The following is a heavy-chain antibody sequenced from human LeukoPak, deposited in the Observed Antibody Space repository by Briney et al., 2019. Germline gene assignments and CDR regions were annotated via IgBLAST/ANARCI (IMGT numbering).Heavy chain of an antibody. CDR1: GFTFSNYV. D-gene: IGHD3-22*01. CDR2: ILSSGDNA. V-gene: IGHV3-23*01. CDR3: AKYNCDSSGRYFDY. J-gene: IGHJ4*02. Sequence: GGSLRLSCVVSGFTFSNYVMVWVRQAPGKGLEWVSTILSSGDNAYYTDSVKGRFTISRDNSKNTLFLQMNSLRAEDTAVYYCAKYNCDSSGRYFDYWGQGTLVTVSS.